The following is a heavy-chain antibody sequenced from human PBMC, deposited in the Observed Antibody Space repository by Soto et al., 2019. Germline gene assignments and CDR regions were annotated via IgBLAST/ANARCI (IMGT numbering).Heavy chain of an antibody. D-gene: IGHD3-10*01. Sequence: SETLSLTCAVSGGSISSSNWWSWVRQPPGKGLEWIVKIYHSGSTNYNPSLKSRVTISVDKSKNQFSLKLSSVTAADTAVYYCARAELLWFGELLLRGSYYYYGMDVWGQGTTVIVSS. CDR2: IYHSGST. J-gene: IGHJ6*02. V-gene: IGHV4-4*02. CDR3: ARAELLWFGELLLRGSYYYYGMDV. CDR1: GGSISSSNW.